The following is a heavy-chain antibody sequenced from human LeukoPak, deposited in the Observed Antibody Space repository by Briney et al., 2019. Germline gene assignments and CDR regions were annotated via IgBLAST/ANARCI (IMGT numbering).Heavy chain of an antibody. CDR1: GGSISSYY. V-gene: IGHV4-4*07. Sequence: SETLSLTCTVSGGSISSYYWSWIQQPAGKGLEWIGRIYTSGSTNYNPSLKSRVTMSVDTSKNQFSLKLSSVTAADTAVYYCARDPLTYYYDSSDAFDIWGQGTMVTISS. CDR2: IYTSGST. D-gene: IGHD3-22*01. J-gene: IGHJ3*02. CDR3: ARDPLTYYYDSSDAFDI.